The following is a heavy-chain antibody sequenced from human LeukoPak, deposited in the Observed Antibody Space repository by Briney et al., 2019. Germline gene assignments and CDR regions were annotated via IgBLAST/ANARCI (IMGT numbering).Heavy chain of an antibody. Sequence: GGSLRPSCAASGFTFSSYAMSWVRQAPGKGLEWVSAISGSGGSTYYADSVKGRFTISRDNSKNTLYLQMNSLRAEDTAVYYCAKGVRSRGDAFDIWGQGTMVTVSS. CDR2: ISGSGGST. V-gene: IGHV3-23*01. CDR1: GFTFSSYA. CDR3: AKGVRSRGDAFDI. J-gene: IGHJ3*02. D-gene: IGHD6-13*01.